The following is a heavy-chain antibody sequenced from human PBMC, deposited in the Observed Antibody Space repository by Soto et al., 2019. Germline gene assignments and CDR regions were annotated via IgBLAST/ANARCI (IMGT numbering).Heavy chain of an antibody. CDR3: AKEGPYDHGDYRVYHYGVAV. CDR1: GFSFSIYA. D-gene: IGHD4-17*01. CDR2: SSASGGDT. V-gene: IGHV3-23*01. J-gene: IGHJ6*02. Sequence: PGGSLRLSCAASGFSFSIYAMTWVRQAPGRGLEWVSGSSASGGDTYYADSVKGRFTVSRDNSKNTLYLQMNSLRAEDTAIYYCAKEGPYDHGDYRVYHYGVAVWGRGTTVTVSS.